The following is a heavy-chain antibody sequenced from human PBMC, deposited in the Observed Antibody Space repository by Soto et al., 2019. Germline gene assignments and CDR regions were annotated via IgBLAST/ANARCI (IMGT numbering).Heavy chain of an antibody. CDR2: IYSDDYT. Sequence: GGSLRLSCAVSGFTVRSSYMSWVRQVPGKGLEWVSIIYSDDYTYYAASVKGRFTISRDNSRNTLYLQMSSLRAEDTAVYYCAKXRYCPSTTCFGHWGQGTLVPVS. V-gene: IGHV3-66*01. D-gene: IGHD2-2*01. CDR3: AKXRYCPSTTCFGH. J-gene: IGHJ4*01. CDR1: GFTVRSSY.